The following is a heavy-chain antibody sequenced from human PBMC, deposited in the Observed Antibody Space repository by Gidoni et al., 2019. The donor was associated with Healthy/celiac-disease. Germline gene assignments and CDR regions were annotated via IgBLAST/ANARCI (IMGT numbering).Heavy chain of an antibody. Sequence: EVQLLESGGGLVQPGGSLRLSCEASGFTFSSYAMSWVRQAPGKGLEWVSAISGSGGSKYYADSVKGRFTISRYNSKNTLYLQMNSLRAEDTAVYYCAKDGSWFYYDSSGYQFDPWGQGTLVTVSS. CDR3: AKDGSWFYYDSSGYQFDP. CDR2: ISGSGGSK. V-gene: IGHV3-23*01. CDR1: GFTFSSYA. D-gene: IGHD3-22*01. J-gene: IGHJ5*02.